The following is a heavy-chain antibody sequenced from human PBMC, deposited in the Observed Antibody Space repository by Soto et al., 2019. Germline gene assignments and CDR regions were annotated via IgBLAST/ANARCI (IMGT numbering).Heavy chain of an antibody. CDR2: IIPIFGNT. V-gene: IGHV1-69*06. CDR3: ARDRSKVGATDFDY. CDR1: GGTFSSYA. J-gene: IGHJ4*02. Sequence: QVQLVQSGAEVKKPGSSVKVSCKASGGTFSSYAISWVRQAPGQGLEWMGGIIPIFGNTNYAQKLQGRVTMTTDTSTSTAYMELRSLRSDDTAVYYCARDRSKVGATDFDYWGQGTLVTVSS. D-gene: IGHD1-26*01.